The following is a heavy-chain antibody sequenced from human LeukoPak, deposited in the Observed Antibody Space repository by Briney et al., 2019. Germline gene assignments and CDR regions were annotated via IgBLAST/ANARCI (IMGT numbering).Heavy chain of an antibody. Sequence: SETLSLTCTVSGGSISSYYWSWIRQPAGKGLEWIGRIYTSGSTNYNPSLKSRVSISVDTSKNQFSLKVSSVTVADTAVYYCARDALHYDILTGYSVNWFDPWGQGTLVTVSS. V-gene: IGHV4-4*07. CDR1: GGSISSYY. D-gene: IGHD3-9*01. CDR2: IYTSGST. J-gene: IGHJ5*02. CDR3: ARDALHYDILTGYSVNWFDP.